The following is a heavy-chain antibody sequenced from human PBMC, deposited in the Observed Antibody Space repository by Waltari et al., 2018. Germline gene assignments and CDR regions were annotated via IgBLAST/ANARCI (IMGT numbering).Heavy chain of an antibody. V-gene: IGHV3-23*01. CDR2: ISVSGSDT. D-gene: IGHD6-19*01. CDR3: ARVLWLPRGHIDY. J-gene: IGHJ4*02. CDR1: GFTFHSYP. Sequence: EVQLLESGGGLVQPGGSLRISCAASGFTFHSYPMSWVRQAPGKGLEWVSAISVSGSDTYYADSVKCRFTVSRDNLKDTLFLQINRLRAEDTALYYCARVLWLPRGHIDYWGQGILVTVS.